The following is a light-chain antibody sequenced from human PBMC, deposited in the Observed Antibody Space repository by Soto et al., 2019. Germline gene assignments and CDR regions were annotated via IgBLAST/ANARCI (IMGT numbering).Light chain of an antibody. V-gene: IGLV2-23*01. CDR3: CSYAGSRV. J-gene: IGLJ3*02. CDR2: EGS. CDR1: SSDVGSYNL. Sequence: QSARTQPASVSGSPGQSITNSWTGTSSDVGSYNLVSWYQQHPGKAPKLMIYEGSKRPSGVSNRFSGSKSGNTASLTISGLQAEDEADYYCCSYAGSRVFGGGTKLTVL.